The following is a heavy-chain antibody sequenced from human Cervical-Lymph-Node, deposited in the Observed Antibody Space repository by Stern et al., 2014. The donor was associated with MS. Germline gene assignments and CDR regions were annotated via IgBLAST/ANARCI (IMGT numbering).Heavy chain of an antibody. CDR2: ISYDGRNE. V-gene: IGHV3-30*18. Sequence: VQLEGSGGGVVQPGRSLRLSCAASGFTFSNFGMHWVRQAPGKGLEWVTLISYDGRNEYYADFVKGRFTISRDDSKNKLYLQLNSLRPEDTAVYYCAKGRTVAGKGVGAFDVWGQGTLVTVSS. CDR3: AKGRTVAGKGVGAFDV. J-gene: IGHJ3*01. CDR1: GFTFSNFG. D-gene: IGHD6-19*01.